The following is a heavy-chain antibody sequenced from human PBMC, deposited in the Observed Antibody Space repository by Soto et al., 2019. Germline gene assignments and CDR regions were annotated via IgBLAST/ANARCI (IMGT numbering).Heavy chain of an antibody. CDR1: GGSVSRGYYY. CDR2: VHHTGIT. J-gene: IGHJ4*02. CDR3: ARLGRQLRARSY. V-gene: IGHV4-39*02. Sequence: PSETMSLTCSVSGGSVSRGYYYWAWIRQAPGKGLEWIGSVHHTGITDYNPSLKSRVIIDRSSSKNSFSLKMSSVTAADTALYYCARLGRQLRARSYWGPGTQVTSPQ. D-gene: IGHD4-4*01.